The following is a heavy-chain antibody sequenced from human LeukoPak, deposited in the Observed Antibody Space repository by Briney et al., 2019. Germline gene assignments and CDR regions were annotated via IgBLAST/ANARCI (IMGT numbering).Heavy chain of an antibody. CDR2: ISSSGSTI. CDR3: AKAGVTSGWSFDY. J-gene: IGHJ4*02. Sequence: GGSLRLSCAASGFTFSSYEMNWVRQAPGKGLEWVSYISSSGSTIYYADSVKGRFTISRDNSKNTVYMQMNSLRAEDTAVYYCAKAGVTSGWSFDYWGQGTLVTVSS. D-gene: IGHD6-19*01. V-gene: IGHV3-48*03. CDR1: GFTFSSYE.